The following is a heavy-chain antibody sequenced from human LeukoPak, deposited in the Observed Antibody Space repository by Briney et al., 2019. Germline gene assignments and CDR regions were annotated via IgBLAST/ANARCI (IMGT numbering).Heavy chain of an antibody. J-gene: IGHJ3*02. CDR1: GGSISSGSYY. CDR2: IYYSGST. V-gene: IGHV4-61*02. D-gene: IGHD5-12*01. Sequence: SETLSLTCTVSGGSISSGSYYWSWIRQPAGKGLEWIGRIYYSGSTYYNPSLKSRVTISVDTSKNQFSLKLSSVTAADTAVYYCARVQLVADAFDIWGQGTMVTVSS. CDR3: ARVQLVADAFDI.